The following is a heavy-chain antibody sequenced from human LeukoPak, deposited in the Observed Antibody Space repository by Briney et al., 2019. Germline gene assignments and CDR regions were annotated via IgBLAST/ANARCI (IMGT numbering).Heavy chain of an antibody. D-gene: IGHD5-18*01. Sequence: GRSLRLSCAASGFTFSSYGMHWVRQAPGKGLEWAAVISYDGSNKYYADSVKGRFTISRDNSKNTLYLQMNSLRAEDTAVYYCAKAGGGSYGYVKRYYFDYWGQGTLVTVSS. J-gene: IGHJ4*02. CDR3: AKAGGGSYGYVKRYYFDY. CDR2: ISYDGSNK. CDR1: GFTFSSYG. V-gene: IGHV3-30*18.